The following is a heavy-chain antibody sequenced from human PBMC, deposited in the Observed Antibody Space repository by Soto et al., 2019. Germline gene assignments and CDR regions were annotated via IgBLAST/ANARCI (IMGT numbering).Heavy chain of an antibody. CDR1: EFSFRSYW. CDR3: ARVGRYGWDFDH. CDR2: INEDGSQK. V-gene: IGHV3-7*01. D-gene: IGHD5-18*01. Sequence: PGGSLRLSCAASEFSFRSYWVTWVRQAPGKGLEWVALINEDGSQKYYVGSVKGRFIISRDNAKDSVYMQMDSLRAGGTAVYFCARVGRYGWDFDHWGQGTLVTVSS. J-gene: IGHJ4*02.